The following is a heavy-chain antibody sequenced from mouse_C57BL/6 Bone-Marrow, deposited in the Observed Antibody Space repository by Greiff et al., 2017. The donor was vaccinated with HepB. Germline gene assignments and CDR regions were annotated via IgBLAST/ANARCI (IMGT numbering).Heavy chain of an antibody. CDR3: ARWGSSTYWYFDV. CDR2: IYPGDGDT. V-gene: IGHV1-80*01. Sequence: QVQLQQSGAELVKPGASVKMSCKASGYTFTSYWITWVKQRPGQGLEWIGQIYPGDGDTNYNGKFKGKATLTADKSSSTAYMQLSSLTSEDSAVYFCARWGSSTYWYFDVWGTGTTVTVSS. CDR1: GYTFTSYW. J-gene: IGHJ1*03. D-gene: IGHD1-1*01.